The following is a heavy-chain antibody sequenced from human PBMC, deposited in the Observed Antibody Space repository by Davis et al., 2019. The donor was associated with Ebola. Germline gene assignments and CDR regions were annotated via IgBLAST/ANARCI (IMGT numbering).Heavy chain of an antibody. CDR3: ARRADY. CDR1: GFTFNSYS. Sequence: GGSLRLSCVASGFTFNSYSMNWVRQAPGKGLEWVSGISWNSGSIGYADSVKGRFTISRDNAKNTLYLQMNSLRAEDTAVYYCARRADYWGQGTLVTVSS. CDR2: ISWNSGSI. V-gene: IGHV3-48*04. J-gene: IGHJ4*02.